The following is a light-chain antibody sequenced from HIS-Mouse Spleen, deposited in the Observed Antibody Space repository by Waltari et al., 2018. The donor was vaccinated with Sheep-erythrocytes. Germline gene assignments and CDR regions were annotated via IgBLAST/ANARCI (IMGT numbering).Light chain of an antibody. V-gene: IGLV1-47*01. J-gene: IGLJ3*02. CDR3: SSYAGSNNWV. Sequence: QSVLTQPPSASGTPGQRVTISCSGSSSNIGRNYVYWYQQLPGTAPKLLIYRNNQRPSGVPDRFSGSKSGTSASLAISGLRSEDEADYYCSSYAGSNNWVFGGGTKLTVL. CDR2: RNN. CDR1: SSNIGRNY.